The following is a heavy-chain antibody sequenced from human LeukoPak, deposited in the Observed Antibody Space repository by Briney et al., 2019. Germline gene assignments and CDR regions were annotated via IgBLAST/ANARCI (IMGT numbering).Heavy chain of an antibody. CDR3: ARSVSSIAARPSDYYYYGMDV. J-gene: IGHJ6*02. D-gene: IGHD6-6*01. CDR2: INHSGST. CDR1: GGSFSGYY. Sequence: SETLSLTCAVYGGSFSGYYWSWIRQPPGKGLEWIGEINHSGSTNYNPSLKSRVTISVDTSKSQFSLKLSSVTAADTAVYYCARSVSSIAARPSDYYYYGMDVWGQGTTVTVSS. V-gene: IGHV4-34*01.